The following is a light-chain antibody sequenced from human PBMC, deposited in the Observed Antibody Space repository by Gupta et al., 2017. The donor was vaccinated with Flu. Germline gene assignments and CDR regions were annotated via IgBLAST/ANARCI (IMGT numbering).Light chain of an antibody. V-gene: IGLV1-40*01. CDR1: SSNIGAGYD. CDR3: QSYDSSLRGV. CDR2: ANN. Sequence: QSVLTQPPSVSGAPGQRVTISCPGSSSNIGAGYDVHWYQQLPGTAPKLLIYANNNRPSGVPDRFSGSKSGTSASLAITGLQGDDEADYYCQSYDSSLRGVFGGGTKLTVL. J-gene: IGLJ2*01.